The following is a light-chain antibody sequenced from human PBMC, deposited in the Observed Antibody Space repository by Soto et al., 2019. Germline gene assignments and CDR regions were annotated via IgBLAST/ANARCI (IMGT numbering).Light chain of an antibody. V-gene: IGKV3-11*01. J-gene: IGKJ2*01. Sequence: ENVLTQSPATLSVSPGERATLSCRASQSVSSNLAWYQQKPGQAPRLLIYDASTRATGIPARFSGSGSGTDYTLSISSLEAEDFAVYYCQHRDNWSYIFGQGTKVDI. CDR2: DAS. CDR1: QSVSSN. CDR3: QHRDNWSYI.